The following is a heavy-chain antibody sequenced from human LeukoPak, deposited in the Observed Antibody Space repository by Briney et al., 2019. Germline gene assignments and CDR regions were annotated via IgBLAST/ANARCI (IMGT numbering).Heavy chain of an antibody. J-gene: IGHJ4*02. CDR2: INPNSGGT. Sequence: GASVKVSCKASGYTLTGYYMHWVRQAPGQGLEWMGWINPNSGGTNYAQKFQGWVTMTRDTSISTAYMELSRLRSDDTAVYYCARALRQTYYDSSGYPDYWGQGTLVTVSS. D-gene: IGHD3-22*01. V-gene: IGHV1-2*04. CDR1: GYTLTGYY. CDR3: ARALRQTYYDSSGYPDY.